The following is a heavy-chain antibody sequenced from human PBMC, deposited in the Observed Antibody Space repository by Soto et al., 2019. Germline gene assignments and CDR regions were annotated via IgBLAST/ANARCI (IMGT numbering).Heavy chain of an antibody. J-gene: IGHJ4*02. CDR3: ARSVIRMGIGDY. V-gene: IGHV1-18*01. CDR1: GYTFTSYG. D-gene: IGHD2-21*01. CDR2: IGVYNGNT. Sequence: QVQLVQSGPEVKQPGASMKVSCKTSGYTFTSYGISWVRLAPGQGLEWMGWIGVYNGNTNYAQKFQGRVTLTTDTTTSTAYVELRSLRSDDTAVYYCARSVIRMGIGDYWGQGTLITVSS.